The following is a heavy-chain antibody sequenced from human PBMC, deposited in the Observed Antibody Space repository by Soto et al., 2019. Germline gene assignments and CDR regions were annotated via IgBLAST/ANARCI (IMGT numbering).Heavy chain of an antibody. CDR3: AKEAGTGSPYPFDS. Sequence: EVQLVESGGGLVQPGRSLRLSCAASGFTFDDYAMHWVRQAPGKGLEWVSGISWNSGSIGYADSVKGRFTISRDNAKNSLYLQMNSLRAEDTALYYCAKEAGTGSPYPFDSWGQGTLVTVSS. J-gene: IGHJ4*02. CDR1: GFTFDDYA. D-gene: IGHD1-1*01. CDR2: ISWNSGSI. V-gene: IGHV3-9*01.